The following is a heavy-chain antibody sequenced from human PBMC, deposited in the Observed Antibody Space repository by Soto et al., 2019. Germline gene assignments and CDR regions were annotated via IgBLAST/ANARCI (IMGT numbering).Heavy chain of an antibody. CDR2: IYYSGST. D-gene: IGHD3-10*01. J-gene: IGHJ6*04. CDR3: ARDTYYYGSGASDV. Sequence: SETLSLTCTVSGGSISSGGYYWSWIRQHPGKGLEWIGYIYYSGSTYYNPSLKSRVTISVDTSKNQFSLKLSSVTAADTAVYYCARDTYYYGSGASDVWGKGTTVTVSS. CDR1: GGSISSGGYY. V-gene: IGHV4-31*03.